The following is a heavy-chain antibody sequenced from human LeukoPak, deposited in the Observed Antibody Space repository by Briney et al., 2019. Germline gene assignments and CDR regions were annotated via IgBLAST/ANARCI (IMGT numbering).Heavy chain of an antibody. Sequence: SETLSLTCAVYGGSFSGYYWSWIRQPPGKGLEWIGEINHSGSTNYNPSLKSRVTISVDTSKNQFSLKLSSVTAADTAVYYCARGRPYYDILTGYPTPYYYYGIDVWGQGTTVTVSS. CDR2: INHSGST. CDR3: ARGRPYYDILTGYPTPYYYYGIDV. V-gene: IGHV4-34*01. CDR1: GGSFSGYY. J-gene: IGHJ6*02. D-gene: IGHD3-9*01.